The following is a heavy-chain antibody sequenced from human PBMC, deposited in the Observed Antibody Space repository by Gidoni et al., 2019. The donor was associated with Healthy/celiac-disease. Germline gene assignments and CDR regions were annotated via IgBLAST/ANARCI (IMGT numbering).Heavy chain of an antibody. Sequence: EVQLVESGGGLVKPGGSLRLSCAASGFPFSSYSMNWVRQAPGKGLEWVSSISSSSSYIYYADSVKGRFTISRDNAKNSLYLQMNSLRAEDTAVYYCARDPGFGGSHFDYWGQGTLVTVSS. CDR1: GFPFSSYS. J-gene: IGHJ4*02. CDR2: ISSSSSYI. D-gene: IGHD3-3*01. V-gene: IGHV3-21*01. CDR3: ARDPGFGGSHFDY.